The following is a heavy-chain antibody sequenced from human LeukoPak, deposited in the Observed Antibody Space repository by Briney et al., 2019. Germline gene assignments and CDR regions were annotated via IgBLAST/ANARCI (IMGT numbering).Heavy chain of an antibody. J-gene: IGHJ4*02. V-gene: IGHV3-9*01. CDR3: AKDWRLLGVVKSRDPDY. Sequence: GGSLRLSCAASGFTFDDYAMHWVRQAPGKGLEWVSGINWNSASIAYADSVKGRFTISRDNAKNSLYLQMNSLRAEDTAVYYCAKDWRLLGVVKSRDPDYWGQGTLVTVSS. D-gene: IGHD2-15*01. CDR1: GFTFDDYA. CDR2: INWNSASI.